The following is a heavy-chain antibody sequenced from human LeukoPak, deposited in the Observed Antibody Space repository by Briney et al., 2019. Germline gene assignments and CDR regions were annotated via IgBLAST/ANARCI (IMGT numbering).Heavy chain of an antibody. CDR3: ARLPTPYDFWSGYLGALSDDFDY. CDR1: GGSTSSYY. D-gene: IGHD3-3*01. Sequence: SETLSLTCTVSGGSTSSYYWSWIRQPPGKGLEWIGYIYTSGSTNYNPSLKSRVTISVDTSKNQFSLKLSSVTAADTAVYYCARLPTPYDFWSGYLGALSDDFDYWGQGTLVTVSS. J-gene: IGHJ4*02. CDR2: IYTSGST. V-gene: IGHV4-4*09.